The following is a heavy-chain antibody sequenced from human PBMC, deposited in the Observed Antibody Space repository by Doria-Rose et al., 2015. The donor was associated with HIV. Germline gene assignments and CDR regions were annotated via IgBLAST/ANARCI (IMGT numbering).Heavy chain of an antibody. CDR2: IYDSGTA. V-gene: IGHV4-39*01. Sequence: QVQLQESGPGLVKPSETLSLTCTVSGGSVASGTPYWDWIRQTPGKALEWIDTIYDSGTAYYTPSLRGRVTISLHTSKNQSSLKLISVTAADTGVYYCAKQAVNWFDPWGQRTLVTVSS. CDR1: GGSVASGTPY. CDR3: AKQAVNWFDP. D-gene: IGHD6-25*01. J-gene: IGHJ5*02.